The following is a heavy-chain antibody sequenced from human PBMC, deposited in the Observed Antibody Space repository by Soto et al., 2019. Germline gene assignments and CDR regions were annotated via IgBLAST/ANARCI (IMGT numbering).Heavy chain of an antibody. CDR3: AKDAGGGGNILTGYHVDEAGWFDR. CDR2: ISWNSGGI. CDR1: GFIFDDYA. V-gene: IGHV3-9*01. Sequence: EVQLVESGGGLVQPGRSLRLSCAASGFIFDDYAMHWVRQAPGKGLEWVSGISWNSGGIGYADSVKGRFTISRDNAKHSLYLEMDSMRTEDTAVYYCAKDAGGGGNILTGYHVDEAGWFDRWGQGTLVTVSS. D-gene: IGHD3-9*01. J-gene: IGHJ5*02.